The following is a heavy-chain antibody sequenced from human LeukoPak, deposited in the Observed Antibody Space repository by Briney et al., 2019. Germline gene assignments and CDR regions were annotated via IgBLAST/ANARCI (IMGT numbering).Heavy chain of an antibody. Sequence: GGSLRLSCAASGFTFSSYGMSWVRHAPGKGLEWVSGSSSIGGRTYYADSVKGRFTVTRDNSRNTLHLQMNSLRVEDTGVYYCAKDDAWGRFYHWGQGTLVTVSS. CDR1: GFTFSSYG. CDR2: SSSIGGRT. J-gene: IGHJ1*01. V-gene: IGHV3-23*01. CDR3: AKDDAWGRFYH. D-gene: IGHD3-16*01.